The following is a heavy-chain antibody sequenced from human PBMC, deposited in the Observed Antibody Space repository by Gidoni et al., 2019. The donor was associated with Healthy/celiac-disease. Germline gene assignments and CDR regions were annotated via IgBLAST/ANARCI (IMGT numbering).Heavy chain of an antibody. Sequence: EVQLVESGGGLVKPGGSLRLSCAASGFTFRSSRLNWVRQAPGKGLEWVSSISSSSSYIYYADAVKGRFTISRDNAKNSLYLQMNSLRAEDTAVYYCARDRCGGGVCYQNYYGMDVWGQGTTVTVSS. V-gene: IGHV3-21*01. CDR2: ISSSSSYI. CDR1: GFTFRSSR. J-gene: IGHJ6*02. D-gene: IGHD2-8*02. CDR3: ARDRCGGGVCYQNYYGMDV.